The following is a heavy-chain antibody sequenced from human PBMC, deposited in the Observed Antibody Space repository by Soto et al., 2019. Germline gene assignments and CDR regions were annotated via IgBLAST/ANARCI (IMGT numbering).Heavy chain of an antibody. V-gene: IGHV3-53*01. CDR2: IYTGGTT. CDR3: HGYGH. Sequence: EVQVVESGGGLIQPGGSLRLSCAVSGFTVTINYMSWVRQAPGKGLEWVSVIYTGGTTFYADSVKGRFTISRVTSRNTLYLQMNSLRGEDTAVYYCHGYGHWGQGTLVTVSS. D-gene: IGHD5-12*01. CDR1: GFTVTINY. J-gene: IGHJ4*02.